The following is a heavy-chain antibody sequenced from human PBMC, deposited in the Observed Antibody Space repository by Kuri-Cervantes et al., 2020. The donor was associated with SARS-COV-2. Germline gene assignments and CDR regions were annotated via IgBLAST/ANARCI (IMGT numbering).Heavy chain of an antibody. Sequence: SQTLSLTCAVYGGSFSGYYWSWIRQPPGEGLEWIGEINHSGSTNYNPSLKSRVTISVDTSKNQFSLKLSSVTAADTAVYYCARVQYYDILTDGWPELGWFDPWGQGTLVTVSS. CDR2: INHSGST. D-gene: IGHD3-9*01. V-gene: IGHV4-34*01. J-gene: IGHJ5*02. CDR1: GGSFSGYY. CDR3: ARVQYYDILTDGWPELGWFDP.